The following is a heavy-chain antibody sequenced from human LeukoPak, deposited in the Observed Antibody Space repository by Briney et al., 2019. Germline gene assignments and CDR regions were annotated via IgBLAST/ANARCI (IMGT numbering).Heavy chain of an antibody. Sequence: SETLSLTCSVSGASITDSGYYWSWIRQPPGKGLELIGFVPFRGGTYYSPSLMSRDTISQDTSKNQFSLSLTSVTAADTAVYFCARGGPYGDPYTFWGQGRMIAVS. CDR1: GASITDSGYY. D-gene: IGHD4-17*01. CDR2: VPFRGGT. J-gene: IGHJ4*02. V-gene: IGHV4-30-4*01. CDR3: ARGGPYGDPYTF.